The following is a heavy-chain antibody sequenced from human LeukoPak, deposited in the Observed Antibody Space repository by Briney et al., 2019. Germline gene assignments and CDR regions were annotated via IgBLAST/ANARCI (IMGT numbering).Heavy chain of an antibody. CDR1: GGSFSGYY. CDR2: ISGSGGST. D-gene: IGHD3-22*01. Sequence: ETLSLTCAVYGGSFSGYYWSWVRQAPGKGLEWVSAISGSGGSTYYADSVKGRFTISRDNSKNTLYLQMNSLRAEDTAVYYCAKKMNYYDSSGYYYYFDYWGQGTLVTVSS. V-gene: IGHV3-23*01. J-gene: IGHJ4*02. CDR3: AKKMNYYDSSGYYYYFDY.